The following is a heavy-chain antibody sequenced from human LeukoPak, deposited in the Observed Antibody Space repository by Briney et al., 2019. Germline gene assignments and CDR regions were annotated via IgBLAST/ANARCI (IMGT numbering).Heavy chain of an antibody. CDR1: GGSISSYY. Sequence: SETLSLTCTVSGGSISSYYWSWIRQPPGKGLEWIGHIYYSGSTNYNPSLKSRVTISVDTSKNQFSLKLSSVTAADTAVYYCAREGSSGYYRWFDPWGQGTLVTVSS. D-gene: IGHD3-22*01. CDR3: AREGSSGYYRWFDP. J-gene: IGHJ5*02. CDR2: IYYSGST. V-gene: IGHV4-59*01.